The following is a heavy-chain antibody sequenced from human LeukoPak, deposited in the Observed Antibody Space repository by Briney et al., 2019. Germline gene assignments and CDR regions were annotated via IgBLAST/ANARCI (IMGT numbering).Heavy chain of an antibody. CDR3: ARDGSSGNYFDY. Sequence: GGSLRLSCAASGFTFDDYGMSWVRQAPGKGLEWVSGINWNGGSTGYADSVKGRFTIFRDNAKNSLYLQMNSLRAEDTALYYCARDGSSGNYFDYWGQGTLVTVSS. D-gene: IGHD2-15*01. CDR1: GFTFDDYG. J-gene: IGHJ4*02. CDR2: INWNGGST. V-gene: IGHV3-20*04.